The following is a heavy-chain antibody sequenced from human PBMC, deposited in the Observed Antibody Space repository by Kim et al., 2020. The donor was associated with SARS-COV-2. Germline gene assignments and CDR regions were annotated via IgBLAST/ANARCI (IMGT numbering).Heavy chain of an antibody. V-gene: IGHV3-11*05. CDR1: RFIFSDYY. J-gene: IGHJ4*02. D-gene: IGHD6-19*01. Sequence: LSLTCAASRFIFSDYYMNWIRQTPGKGLEWVSFISPSSDNTKYADSVKGRFTISRDNAKNSLYLQMNSLRTEDTAVYYCARAVASTKAGIVDYWGQGTLVTVSS. CDR2: ISPSSDNT. CDR3: ARAVASTKAGIVDY.